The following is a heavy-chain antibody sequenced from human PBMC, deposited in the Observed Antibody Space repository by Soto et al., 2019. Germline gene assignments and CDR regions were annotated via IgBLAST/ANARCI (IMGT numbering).Heavy chain of an antibody. D-gene: IGHD4-17*01. CDR3: ARDLGDYGDYGFDY. CDR2: IYTSGST. V-gene: IGHV4-4*07. Sequence: PSETLSLTSTVSGGSISGYFWSWIRQPAGKGLEWIGRIYTSGSTNYNPSLKSRITMSVDTSNNQVFLKLSSVTAADTAVYYCARDLGDYGDYGFDYWGQGILVTVSS. J-gene: IGHJ4*02. CDR1: GGSISGYF.